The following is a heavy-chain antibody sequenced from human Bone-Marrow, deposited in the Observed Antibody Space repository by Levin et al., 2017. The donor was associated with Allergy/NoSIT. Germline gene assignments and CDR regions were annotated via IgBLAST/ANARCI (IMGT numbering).Heavy chain of an antibody. Sequence: TGGSLRLSCAASGFTFSSYGMHWVRQAPGKGLEWVAVISYDGSNKYYADSVKGRFTISRDNSKNTLYLQMNSLRAEDTAVYYCAILPDRNGGNSVVDYWGQGTLVTVSS. V-gene: IGHV3-30*03. CDR1: GFTFSSYG. D-gene: IGHD4-23*01. CDR2: ISYDGSNK. J-gene: IGHJ4*02. CDR3: AILPDRNGGNSVVDY.